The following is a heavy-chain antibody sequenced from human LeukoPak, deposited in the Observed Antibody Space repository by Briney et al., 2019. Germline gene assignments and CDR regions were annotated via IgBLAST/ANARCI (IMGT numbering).Heavy chain of an antibody. Sequence: SETLSLTCTVSGGSISSYYWSWIRQPPGKGLEWIGFIYYSGSTNYNPSLKSRVTISIDTSKNQFSLKLGSVTAADTAVYYCARAFRVAVAGTRKLGYYYYGMDVWGQGTTVTVSS. CDR3: ARAFRVAVAGTRKLGYYYYGMDV. CDR1: GGSISSYY. CDR2: IYYSGST. J-gene: IGHJ6*02. D-gene: IGHD6-19*01. V-gene: IGHV4-59*01.